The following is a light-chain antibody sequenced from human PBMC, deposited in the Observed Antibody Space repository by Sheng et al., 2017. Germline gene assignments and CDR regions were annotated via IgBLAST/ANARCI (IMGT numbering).Light chain of an antibody. Sequence: EIVMTQSPGTLSVSPGGRAPSPAGPSQSVNYNLAWYQQKPGQAPRLLIYRISTRATGIPARFSGSGSGTEFTLTISSLQSEDFAVYYCHQYNLWPRTFGQGTKVEIK. J-gene: IGKJ1*01. CDR1: QSVNYN. CDR2: RIS. V-gene: IGKV3-15*01. CDR3: HQYNLWPRT.